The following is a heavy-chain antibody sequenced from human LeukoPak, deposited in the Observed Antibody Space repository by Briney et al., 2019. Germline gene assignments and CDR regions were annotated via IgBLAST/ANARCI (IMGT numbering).Heavy chain of an antibody. CDR2: INDSGST. CDR3: ARGPGLYYYYYYYMDV. CDR1: GGSFSGYY. D-gene: IGHD4/OR15-4a*01. J-gene: IGHJ6*03. Sequence: PSETLSLTCAFYGGSFSGYYWSWIRQPPGKGLEWIGEINDSGSTNYSPSLKSRVTISVDTSKKQFSLKLNSVTAADTAVYYCARGPGLYYYYYYYMDVWGKGTTVTISS. V-gene: IGHV4-34*01.